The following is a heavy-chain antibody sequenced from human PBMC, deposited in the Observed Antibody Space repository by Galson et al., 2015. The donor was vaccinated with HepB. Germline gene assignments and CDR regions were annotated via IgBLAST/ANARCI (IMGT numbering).Heavy chain of an antibody. CDR2: ISYDGSSK. V-gene: IGHV3-30*18. J-gene: IGHJ4*02. CDR1: GFTFSNYG. Sequence: SLRLSCAASGFTFSNYGMYWVRQAPGKGLEWVAVISYDGSSKYYADSVKGRFTISRDNSKNTLYLQMNSLRAEDTAVFYCAKERVVMVGTANITDYWGQGTLVSVSS. D-gene: IGHD2-15*01. CDR3: AKERVVMVGTANITDY.